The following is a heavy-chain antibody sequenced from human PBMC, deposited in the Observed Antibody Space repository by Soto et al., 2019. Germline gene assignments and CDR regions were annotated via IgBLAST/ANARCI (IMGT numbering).Heavy chain of an antibody. Sequence: QVELVESGGGLVKPGGSLRLSCAASGFTFSDYYMSWIRQAPGKGLEWVANISGSRTTKYHADSLKGRFTISRDNAKNSLSLQMNSQGVDDTAVYHCERKGAAGVVLLTSDSQYLGGWGKGATGTVSS. V-gene: IGHV3-11*01. CDR2: ISGSRTTK. CDR1: GFTFSDYY. J-gene: IGHJ6*03. D-gene: IGHD3-3*01. CDR3: ERKGAAGVVLLTSDSQYLGG.